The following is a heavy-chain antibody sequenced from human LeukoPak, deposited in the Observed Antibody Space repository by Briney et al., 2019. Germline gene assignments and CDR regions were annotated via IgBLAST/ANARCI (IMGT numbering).Heavy chain of an antibody. CDR1: GYTLTELS. D-gene: IGHD6-19*01. Sequence: ASVKVSCKVSGYTLTELSMHWVRQAPGKGLEWMGGFDPEDGETIYAQKFQGRVTMTEDTSTDTAYMELSSLRSEDTAVYYCARLSSGWQTFDYWGQGTLVTVSS. CDR2: FDPEDGET. CDR3: ARLSSGWQTFDY. J-gene: IGHJ4*02. V-gene: IGHV1-24*01.